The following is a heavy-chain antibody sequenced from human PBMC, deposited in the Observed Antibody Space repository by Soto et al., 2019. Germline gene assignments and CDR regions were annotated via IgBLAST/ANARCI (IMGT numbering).Heavy chain of an antibody. CDR3: ARSRGIAAAGRIDY. D-gene: IGHD6-13*01. CDR1: GFTFSSYG. J-gene: IGHJ4*02. CDR2: IWYDGSNK. V-gene: IGHV3-33*01. Sequence: QVQLVESGGGVVQPGRSLRLSCAASGFTFSSYGMHWVRRAPGKGLEWVAVIWYDGSNKYYADSVKGRFTISRDNSKNTLYLQMNSLRAEDTAVYYCARSRGIAAAGRIDYWGQGTLVTVSS.